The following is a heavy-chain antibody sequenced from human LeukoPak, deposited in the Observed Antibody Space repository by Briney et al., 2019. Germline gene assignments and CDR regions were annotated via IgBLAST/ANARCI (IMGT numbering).Heavy chain of an antibody. V-gene: IGHV3-48*03. J-gene: IGHJ4*02. D-gene: IGHD2/OR15-2a*01. Sequence: GGSLRLSCVASGFTFSSYDFNWVRQAPGKGLEWVSYISTSGSTNYYADSVRRRFTMSRDNAKNSLSLQMNSLRVEDMAVYYCAREKAGCRVYFSDYWGQGTLVTVS. CDR3: AREKAGCRVYFSDY. CDR1: GFTFSSYD. CDR2: ISTSGSTN.